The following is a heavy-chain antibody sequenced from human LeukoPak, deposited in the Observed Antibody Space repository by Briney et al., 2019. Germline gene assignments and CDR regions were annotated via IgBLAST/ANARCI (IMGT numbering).Heavy chain of an antibody. J-gene: IGHJ5*02. CDR1: DGSISDSY. Sequence: SETLSLTCTASDGSISDSYWSWIRQSPGKGLEWIGYIFYTGFTHYNPSLESRVTISVDTSKKQFSLRLNSVTAADTAVYYCARGEYSSGWYGYYWFDPWGQGTLVTVSS. V-gene: IGHV4-59*01. CDR3: ARGEYSSGWYGYYWFDP. D-gene: IGHD6-19*01. CDR2: IFYTGFT.